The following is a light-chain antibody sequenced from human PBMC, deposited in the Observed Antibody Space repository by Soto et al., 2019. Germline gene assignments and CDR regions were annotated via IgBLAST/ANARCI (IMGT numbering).Light chain of an antibody. J-gene: IGKJ4*01. Sequence: DIVMTQSPDSLAVSLGERATINCKSSQSVLYSSNNKNYLAWYQQKPGQPPKLLIYWASTRESGVPDRFSGSGSGTDFTRTISSLQAEDVAVYYCHQYYSTPITFGGGTKVEIK. CDR1: QSVLYSSNNKNY. CDR2: WAS. CDR3: HQYYSTPIT. V-gene: IGKV4-1*01.